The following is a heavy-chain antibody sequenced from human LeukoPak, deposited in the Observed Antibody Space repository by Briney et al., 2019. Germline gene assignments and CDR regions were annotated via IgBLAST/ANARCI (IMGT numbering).Heavy chain of an antibody. CDR3: ARVSYSSSWYGPYYYYYMDV. Sequence: GGSLRLSCAASGFTFSSYWMSWVRQAPGKGLEWVANIKQDGSEKYYVDSVKGRFTISRDNAKNSLYLQMNSLGAEDTAVYYCARVSYSSSWYGPYYYYYMDVWGKGTTVTVSS. CDR1: GFTFSSYW. D-gene: IGHD6-13*01. V-gene: IGHV3-7*01. J-gene: IGHJ6*03. CDR2: IKQDGSEK.